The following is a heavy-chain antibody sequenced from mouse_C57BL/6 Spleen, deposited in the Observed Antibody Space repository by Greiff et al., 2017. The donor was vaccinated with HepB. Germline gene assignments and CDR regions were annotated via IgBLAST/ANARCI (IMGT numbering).Heavy chain of an antibody. CDR1: GYSITSGYY. J-gene: IGHJ1*03. CDR3: AREPLGSSPV. Sequence: EVQLQESGPGLVKPSQSLSLTCSVTGYSITSGYYWNWIRQFPGNKLEWMGYISYDGSNNYNPSLKNRISITRDTSKNQFFLKLNSVTTEDTATYYCAREPLGSSPVWGTGTTVTVSS. CDR2: ISYDGSN. V-gene: IGHV3-6*01. D-gene: IGHD1-1*01.